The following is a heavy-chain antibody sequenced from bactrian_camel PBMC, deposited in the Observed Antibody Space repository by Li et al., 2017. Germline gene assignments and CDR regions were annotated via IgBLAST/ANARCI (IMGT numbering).Heavy chain of an antibody. J-gene: IGHJ4*01. CDR2: IDHDSGRT. V-gene: IGHV3S63*01. Sequence: VQLVESGGGSGQAGGSLTLSCSSSGYTSSYYCMGWFRRTPGKEREGVASIDHDSGRTFYADSVKGRFVVSRDNAMSRMYLDMNNLRPEDTGMYYCAATESWAVPPDYVCVPRDVIGFNYRGQGTQVTVS. D-gene: IGHD1*01. CDR1: GYTSSYYC. CDR3: AATESWAVPPDYVCVPRDVIGFNY.